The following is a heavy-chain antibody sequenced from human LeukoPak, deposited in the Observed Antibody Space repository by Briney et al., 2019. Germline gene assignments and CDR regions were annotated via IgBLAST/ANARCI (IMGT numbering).Heavy chain of an antibody. CDR3: ARRGRYCSSTSCYADY. Sequence: PGESLKISCKGSGYSFASHWIGWVRQMPGKGLEWMGIIYPGDSDTRYSPSFQGQVTISADKSISTAYLQWSSLKASDTAMYYCARRGRYCSSTSCYADYWGQGTLVTVSS. D-gene: IGHD2-2*01. CDR1: GYSFASHW. V-gene: IGHV5-51*01. CDR2: IYPGDSDT. J-gene: IGHJ4*02.